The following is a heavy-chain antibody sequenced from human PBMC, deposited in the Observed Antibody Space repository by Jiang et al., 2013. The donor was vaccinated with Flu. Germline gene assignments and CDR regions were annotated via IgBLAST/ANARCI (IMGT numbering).Heavy chain of an antibody. Sequence: LKPSETLSLTCTVSGDSITSYHWSWIRQPPGKGLEWIGSVYYSGTTNDNPSLKSRVTISVDTSKNQFSLKMSSVTAADTAVYYCARDQSGGYNWFAPWGQGILVTVSS. V-gene: IGHV4-59*01. CDR3: ARDQSGGYNWFAP. CDR2: VYYSGTT. J-gene: IGHJ5*02. CDR1: GDSITSYH. D-gene: IGHD3-3*01.